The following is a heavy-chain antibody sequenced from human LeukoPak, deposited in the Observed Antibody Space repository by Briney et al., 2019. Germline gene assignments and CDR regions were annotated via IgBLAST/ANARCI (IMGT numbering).Heavy chain of an antibody. CDR1: GGSFSGYY. Sequence: SETLSLTCAVYGGSFSGYYWSWIRQPPGKGLKWIGEINHSGSTNYNPSLKSRVTISVDTSKNQFSLKLSSVTAADTAVYYCARDRSSGWYGGYYFDYWGQGTLATVSS. CDR2: INHSGST. CDR3: ARDRSSGWYGGYYFDY. J-gene: IGHJ4*02. V-gene: IGHV4-34*01. D-gene: IGHD6-19*01.